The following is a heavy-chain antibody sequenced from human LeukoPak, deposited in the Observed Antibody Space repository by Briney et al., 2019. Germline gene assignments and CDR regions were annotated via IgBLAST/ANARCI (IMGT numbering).Heavy chain of an antibody. CDR2: IKQDGSEK. CDR1: GFTFSSYW. V-gene: IGHV3-7*03. CDR3: AISISGSWGNFDY. D-gene: IGHD1-26*01. Sequence: GGSLRLSCAASGFTFSSYWMSWVRQAPGKGLEWVANIKQDGSEKYYVDSVKGRFTISRDNAKNSLYLQMNSLRAEDTAVYYCAISISGSWGNFDYWGQGTLVTASS. J-gene: IGHJ4*02.